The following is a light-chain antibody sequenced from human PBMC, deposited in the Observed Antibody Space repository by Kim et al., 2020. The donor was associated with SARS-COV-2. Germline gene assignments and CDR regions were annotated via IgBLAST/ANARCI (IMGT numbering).Light chain of an antibody. CDR1: GSNNGMNS. CDR3: ATWGDSQNGWV. CDR2: STN. J-gene: IGLJ3*02. V-gene: IGLV1-44*01. Sequence: GPRVTISVCGSGSNNGMNSVHWYQQVPGTAPKLLIHSTNQRPSGVPDRFSGSKSGTSASLAISGRQSADEADYYCATWGDSQNGWVFGGGTQLTVL.